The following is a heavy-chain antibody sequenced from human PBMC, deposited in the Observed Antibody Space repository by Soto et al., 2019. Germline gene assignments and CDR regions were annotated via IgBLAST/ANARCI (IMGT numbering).Heavy chain of an antibody. J-gene: IGHJ6*02. CDR1: GYTFTGYY. V-gene: IGHV1-2*02. CDR3: ARLTPVGYSSSPPLGYYYGTDV. CDR2: INPNSGGT. Sequence: GASVKVSFNASGYTFTGYYMPWVRQAPGQGLEWMGWINPNSGGTNYAQKFQGRVTMTRDTSISTAYMELSRLRSDDTAVYYCARLTPVGYSSSPPLGYYYGTDVWAQGTTDTVS. D-gene: IGHD6-6*01.